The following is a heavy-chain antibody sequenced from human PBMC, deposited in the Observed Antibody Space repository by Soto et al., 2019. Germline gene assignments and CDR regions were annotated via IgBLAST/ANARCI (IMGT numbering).Heavy chain of an antibody. CDR2: ISRSGTTI. Sequence: QVQLVESGGGLVKPGGSLRLSCAASGFTFSDYYMSWIRQAPGKGLELVSYISRSGTTIYYADSVKGRFTIARDNAKNSLDLPMNSLRAEETAVYYCASGIDSCWYVHFDYWGQGTLVTVSS. V-gene: IGHV3-11*01. CDR3: ASGIDSCWYVHFDY. J-gene: IGHJ4*02. CDR1: GFTFSDYY. D-gene: IGHD6-19*01.